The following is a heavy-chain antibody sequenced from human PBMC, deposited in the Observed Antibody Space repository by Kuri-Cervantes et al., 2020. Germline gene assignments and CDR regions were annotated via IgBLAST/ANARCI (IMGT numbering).Heavy chain of an antibody. Sequence: GESLKISCAASGFTFSSYSMNWVRQAPGKGLEWVSYISSSSSTIYYADSVKGRFTISRDNSKNTLYLQMNSLRAEDTAVYYCAKDISQYCGGDCYPYGMDVWGQGTTVTVSS. CDR2: ISSSSSTI. CDR1: GFTFSSYS. V-gene: IGHV3-48*01. J-gene: IGHJ6*02. CDR3: AKDISQYCGGDCYPYGMDV. D-gene: IGHD2-21*02.